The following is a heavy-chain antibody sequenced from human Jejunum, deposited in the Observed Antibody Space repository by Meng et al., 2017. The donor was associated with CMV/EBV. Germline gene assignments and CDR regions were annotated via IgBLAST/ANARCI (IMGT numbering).Heavy chain of an antibody. Sequence: TFSSYTINWVRQAPGQGLEWMGRIIPILDIANSAQNFQGRLTIIADRSTSTAYMELTRLRSDDTAVYYCATSTATTSNFGRVWNSWGQGTEVTVSS. J-gene: IGHJ4*02. D-gene: IGHD1-1*01. V-gene: IGHV1-69*02. CDR2: IIPILDIA. CDR1: TFSSYT. CDR3: ATSTATTSNFGRVWNS.